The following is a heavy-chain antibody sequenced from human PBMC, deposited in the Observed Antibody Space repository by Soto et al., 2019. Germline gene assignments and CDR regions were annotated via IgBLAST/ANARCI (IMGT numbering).Heavy chain of an antibody. Sequence: GASVKVSCKASGYTFTGYYMHWVRQAPGQGLEWMGWINPNSGGTNYAQKFQGWVTMTRDTSISTAYMELSRLRSDDTAVYYCARGGWRGYYDSSGYTFDYWGQGTLVTVSS. CDR2: INPNSGGT. V-gene: IGHV1-2*04. CDR3: ARGGWRGYYDSSGYTFDY. J-gene: IGHJ4*02. D-gene: IGHD3-22*01. CDR1: GYTFTGYY.